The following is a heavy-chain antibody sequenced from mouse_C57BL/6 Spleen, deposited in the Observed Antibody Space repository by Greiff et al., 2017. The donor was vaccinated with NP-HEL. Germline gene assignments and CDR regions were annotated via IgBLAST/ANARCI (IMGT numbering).Heavy chain of an antibody. D-gene: IGHD2-3*01. Sequence: VQLQQSGPELVKPGASVKISCKASGYSFTDYNMNWVKQSNGKSLEWIGVINPNYGTTSYNQKFKGKATLTVDQSSSTAYLQLHRLTSVDSAVYYCARPGGYEGYFDDWGKGTTLTVSS. V-gene: IGHV1-39*01. CDR2: INPNYGTT. J-gene: IGHJ1*03. CDR3: ARPGGYEGYFDD. CDR1: GYSFTDYN.